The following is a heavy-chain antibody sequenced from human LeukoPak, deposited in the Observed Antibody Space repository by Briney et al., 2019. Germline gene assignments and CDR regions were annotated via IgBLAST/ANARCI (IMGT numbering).Heavy chain of an antibody. D-gene: IGHD6-13*01. Sequence: ASVKVSCKASGYSFTGYDIHWVRQATGQGLEWMGWMNPNSGNTGSAQKFQGRVTMTRNTSISTAYMELSNLRSEDTAVYYCARRVAAGGTCMGYWGQGTLVTVSS. CDR3: ARRVAAGGTCMGY. CDR2: MNPNSGNT. J-gene: IGHJ4*02. CDR1: GYSFTGYD. V-gene: IGHV1-8*01.